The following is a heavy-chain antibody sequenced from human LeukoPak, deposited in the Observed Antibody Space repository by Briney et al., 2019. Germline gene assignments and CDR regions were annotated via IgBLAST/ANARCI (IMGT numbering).Heavy chain of an antibody. CDR3: ATSYSSGWYSFDY. Sequence: PETLSLTCTVSGVSISSYYWSWIRQPPGKGLEWIAYIYYSGSTNYNPSLKSRVTISVDTSKNQFSLKLSSVTAADTAVYYCATSYSSGWYSFDYWGQGTLVTVSS. D-gene: IGHD6-19*01. J-gene: IGHJ4*02. CDR2: IYYSGST. V-gene: IGHV4-59*01. CDR1: GVSISSYY.